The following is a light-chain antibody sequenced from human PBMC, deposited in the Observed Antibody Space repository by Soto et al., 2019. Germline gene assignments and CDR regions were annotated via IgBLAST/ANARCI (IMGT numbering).Light chain of an antibody. Sequence: DIVMTQSPDSLALSLCESSTINCKSSQSLLSSSNNKNFLAWYQHKPGQPPKLLFYWASTRNSGVPDRFSGSGSGAHFTLTISSLQAEDVAVYYCQQYYNSPITFGQGTRLEIK. V-gene: IGKV4-1*01. CDR2: WAS. CDR3: QQYYNSPIT. J-gene: IGKJ5*01. CDR1: QSLLSSSNNKNF.